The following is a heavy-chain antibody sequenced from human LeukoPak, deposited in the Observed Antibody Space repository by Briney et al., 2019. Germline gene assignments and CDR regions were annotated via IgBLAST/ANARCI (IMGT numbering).Heavy chain of an antibody. CDR2: INPSGGST. J-gene: IGHJ4*02. CDR3: AARGYSGNANDY. Sequence: PEASVKVSCKASGYTFTSYYMHWVRQAPGQGLEWMGIINPSGGSTSYAQKFQGRITMTRDTSTSTVYMELSSLRSEDTAVYYCAARGYSGNANDYWGQGTLVTVSS. D-gene: IGHD5-12*01. V-gene: IGHV1-46*01. CDR1: GYTFTSYY.